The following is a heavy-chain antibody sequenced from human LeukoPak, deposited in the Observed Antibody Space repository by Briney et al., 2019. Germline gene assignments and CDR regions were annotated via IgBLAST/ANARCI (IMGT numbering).Heavy chain of an antibody. Sequence: GGSLRLSCAASGFTFTDYSMNWVRQAPGKGLEWVSSMNSDGSHIYHAGSVEGRFTISRDNARNSLYLQMNGLRDEDTAVYYCARGSFGVFDYWGQGILVTVSS. D-gene: IGHD3-10*01. J-gene: IGHJ4*02. V-gene: IGHV3-48*02. CDR2: MNSDGSHI. CDR1: GFTFTDYS. CDR3: ARGSFGVFDY.